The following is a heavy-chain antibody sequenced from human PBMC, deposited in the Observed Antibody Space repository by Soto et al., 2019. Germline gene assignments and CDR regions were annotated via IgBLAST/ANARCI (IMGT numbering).Heavy chain of an antibody. CDR2: IIPIFGTA. J-gene: IGHJ3*02. D-gene: IGHD3-22*01. Sequence: SVKVSCKASGGTFSSYAISWVRQAPGQGLEWMGGIIPIFGTANYAQRFQGRVTITADESTSTAYMELSSLRSEDTAVYYCARVLYDSSGYSRAFDIWGQGKMVTVSS. CDR3: ARVLYDSSGYSRAFDI. CDR1: GGTFSSYA. V-gene: IGHV1-69*13.